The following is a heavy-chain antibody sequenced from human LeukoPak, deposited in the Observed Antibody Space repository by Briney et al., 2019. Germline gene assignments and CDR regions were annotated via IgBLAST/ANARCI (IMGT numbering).Heavy chain of an antibody. CDR3: AKPSGSGVDY. Sequence: PGGSLRLSCATSGFTFDDHAMHWVRQAPGKGLEWVAFIRYDGGHEYYADSVKGRFTISRDNSKNTLYLQMNSVRSEDTALYYCAKPSGSGVDYWGQGTLVTVSS. J-gene: IGHJ4*02. D-gene: IGHD1-26*01. CDR1: GFTFDDHA. V-gene: IGHV3-30*02. CDR2: IRYDGGHE.